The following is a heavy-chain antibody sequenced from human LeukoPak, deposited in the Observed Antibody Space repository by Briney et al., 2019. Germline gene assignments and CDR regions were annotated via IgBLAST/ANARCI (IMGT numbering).Heavy chain of an antibody. Sequence: PGGSLRLSCAASGFTFSSSWMTWVRQAPGKGLEWVASIREDGSQKSAVDSVRGRFTIARDNAKNSLYLQMHSLRAEDTALYHCARKGFGGELGGFDYWGQGILVTVSS. CDR1: GFTFSSSW. J-gene: IGHJ4*02. CDR3: ARKGFGGELGGFDY. D-gene: IGHD1-26*01. V-gene: IGHV3-7*03. CDR2: IREDGSQK.